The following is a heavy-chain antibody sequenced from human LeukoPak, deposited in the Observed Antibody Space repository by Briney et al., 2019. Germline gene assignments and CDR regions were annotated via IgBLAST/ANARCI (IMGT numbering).Heavy chain of an antibody. Sequence: GASVKVSCKTSGYTFSNYGMHWVRQAPRQSLEWMGWINTGNGNTKSSQKFQDRATLTRDTSASTAYMELNSLSSEDTAVYYCARVPLHDTSGRYYPHWGQGTLVTVSS. CDR1: GYTFSNYG. CDR2: INTGNGNT. CDR3: ARVPLHDTSGRYYPH. J-gene: IGHJ1*01. V-gene: IGHV1-3*04. D-gene: IGHD3-22*01.